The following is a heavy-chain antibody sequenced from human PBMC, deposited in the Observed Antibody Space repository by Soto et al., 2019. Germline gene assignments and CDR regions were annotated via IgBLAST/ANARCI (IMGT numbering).Heavy chain of an antibody. CDR3: ARYVGYGDYLDY. D-gene: IGHD4-17*01. CDR2: INPNSGGT. J-gene: IGHJ4*02. V-gene: IGHV1-2*02. Sequence: QVQMVQSGAEVKKPGASVKVSCKASGYTFTGYYMHWVRQAHGQGLEWMGWINPNSGGTNYAQKFQGRVTMTRDTSISTAYMELSMLRSDDTAVYYGARYVGYGDYLDYWGQGTLVTVSS. CDR1: GYTFTGYY.